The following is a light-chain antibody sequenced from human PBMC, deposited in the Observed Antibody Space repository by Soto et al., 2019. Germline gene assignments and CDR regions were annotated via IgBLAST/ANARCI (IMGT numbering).Light chain of an antibody. J-gene: IGLJ1*01. V-gene: IGLV2-14*01. CDR1: SSDVGIYNY. Sequence: QSVLTQPASVSGSPGQSIAISRTGSSSDVGIYNYVSWYQQHPDKVPKLIIYEVSNRPSGVSNRFSGSKSGNTASLTISGLQAEDEADYYCSSYTTSSTRVFGTGTKVTVL. CDR2: EVS. CDR3: SSYTTSSTRV.